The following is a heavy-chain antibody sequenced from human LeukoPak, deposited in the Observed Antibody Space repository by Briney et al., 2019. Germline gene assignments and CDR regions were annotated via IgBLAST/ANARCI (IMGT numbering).Heavy chain of an antibody. CDR1: GFTFDDYG. D-gene: IGHD3-10*01. Sequence: GSLRLSCAASGFTFDDYGMSWVRQAPGKGLGWVSGINWNGGSKGYADSVKGRFLISRDNAKNSLYLHMNSLRAEDTALYYCARWYYFGSGPFDYWGQGTLVTVSS. CDR3: ARWYYFGSGPFDY. V-gene: IGHV3-20*04. J-gene: IGHJ4*02. CDR2: INWNGGSK.